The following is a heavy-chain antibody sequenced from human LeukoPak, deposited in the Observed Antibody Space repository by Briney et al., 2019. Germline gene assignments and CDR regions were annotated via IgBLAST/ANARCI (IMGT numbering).Heavy chain of an antibody. CDR1: GGSISSSTFY. CDR3: ARLWFGELLHFDY. V-gene: IGHV4-39*01. Sequence: PSETLSLTCTVSGGSISSSTFYWGWIRQPPGKGLEWIGSIYYSGSTYYNPSLKSRVTISVDTSKNQFSLKLRSVTAADTAVYYCARLWFGELLHFDYWGQGTLVTVSS. D-gene: IGHD3-10*01. CDR2: IYYSGST. J-gene: IGHJ4*02.